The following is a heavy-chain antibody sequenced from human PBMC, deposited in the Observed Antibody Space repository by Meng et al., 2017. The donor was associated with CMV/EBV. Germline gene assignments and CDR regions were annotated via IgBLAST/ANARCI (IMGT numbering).Heavy chain of an antibody. CDR3: ARRGYSSRNWFDP. Sequence: ASVKVSCKASGYTFTSYDINWVRQATGQGLEWMGWMNPNSGNTGYAQKFQGRVTITRNTSISTAYMELSSLRSEDTAVYYCARRGYSSRNWFDPWCQGTLVTVSS. CDR1: GYTFTSYD. CDR2: MNPNSGNT. D-gene: IGHD6-19*01. J-gene: IGHJ5*02. V-gene: IGHV1-8*03.